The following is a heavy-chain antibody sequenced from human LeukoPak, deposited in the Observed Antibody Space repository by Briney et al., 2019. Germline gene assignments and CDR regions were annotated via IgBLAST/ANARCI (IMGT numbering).Heavy chain of an antibody. J-gene: IGHJ4*02. CDR1: GFTFSSYA. CDR3: AKDPRVGSSTSRPFDY. V-gene: IGHV3-23*01. Sequence: GGSLRLSCAASGFTFSSYAMSCVRQAPGKGLEWVSAISGSGGSTYYADSVKGRFTISRDNSKNTLYLQMNSLRAEDTAVYYCAKDPRVGSSTSRPFDYWGQGTLVTVSS. CDR2: ISGSGGST. D-gene: IGHD2-2*01.